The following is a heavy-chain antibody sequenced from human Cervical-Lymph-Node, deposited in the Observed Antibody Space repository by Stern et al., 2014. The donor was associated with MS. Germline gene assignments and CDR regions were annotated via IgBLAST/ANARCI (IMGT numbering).Heavy chain of an antibody. CDR3: ARAGGSTVEYYVDY. CDR1: GDTFTRHA. J-gene: IGHJ4*02. CDR2: IIPIFGTT. D-gene: IGHD4-11*01. Sequence: VQLVQSGAAVKKPGSSVKVSCQTSGDTFTRHAINWVRQAPGQGLEWMGGIIPIFGTTNHAQKFRDRVTITADASTNTVYMELNSLTSEDTAVYFCARAGGSTVEYYVDYWGQGTLVTVSS. V-gene: IGHV1-69*01.